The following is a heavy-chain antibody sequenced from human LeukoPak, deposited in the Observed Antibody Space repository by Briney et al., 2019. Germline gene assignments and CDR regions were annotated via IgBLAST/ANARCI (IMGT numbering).Heavy chain of an antibody. V-gene: IGHV1-8*01. CDR1: GYTFTSYD. CDR3: ASLRGRDYGDLSGDY. J-gene: IGHJ4*02. D-gene: IGHD4-17*01. CDR2: MNPNSGNT. Sequence: ASVKVSCKAPGYTFTSYDINWVRQATGQGLEWMGWMNPNSGNTGYAQKFQGRVTMTRNTSISTAYMELSSLRPKDTAVYYCASLRGRDYGDLSGDYWGQGTLVTVSS.